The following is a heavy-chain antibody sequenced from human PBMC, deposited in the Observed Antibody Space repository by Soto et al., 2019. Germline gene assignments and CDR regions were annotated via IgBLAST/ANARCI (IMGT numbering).Heavy chain of an antibody. CDR3: APTGGGSYYPFWFDP. V-gene: IGHV3-74*01. Sequence: EVQLVESGGGLVQPGGSLRLSCAASGFTFSSYWMHWVRQAPGKGLVWVSRINSDGSSTSYADSVKGRVTISRDNAKNTLYLQMNSLRAEDTAVYYCAPTGGGSYYPFWFDPWGQGTLVTVSS. CDR2: INSDGSST. D-gene: IGHD1-26*01. CDR1: GFTFSSYW. J-gene: IGHJ5*02.